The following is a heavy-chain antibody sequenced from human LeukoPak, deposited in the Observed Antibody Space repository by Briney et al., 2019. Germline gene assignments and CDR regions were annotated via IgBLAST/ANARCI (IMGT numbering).Heavy chain of an antibody. J-gene: IGHJ6*02. Sequence: GGSLRLSCAASGFTFSSYAMHWVRQAPGKGLEWVAVISYDGSNKYYADSVKGQFTISRDNSKNTLYLQMNSLRAEDTAVYYCARERVVPAAMHYYGMDVWGQGTTVTVSS. CDR3: ARERVVPAAMHYYGMDV. D-gene: IGHD2-2*01. V-gene: IGHV3-30*04. CDR2: ISYDGSNK. CDR1: GFTFSSYA.